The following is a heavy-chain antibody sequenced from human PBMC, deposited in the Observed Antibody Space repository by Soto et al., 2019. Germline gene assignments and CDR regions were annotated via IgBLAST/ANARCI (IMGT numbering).Heavy chain of an antibody. CDR3: ARAGSSGSYYFNY. J-gene: IGHJ4*02. V-gene: IGHV4-30-4*01. CDR1: GGSISSCDYY. D-gene: IGHD3-22*01. Sequence: SETLSLTCTVSGGSISSCDYYWNWIRQPPGKGLEWIGYIYYSGSTYYNPSLKSRVTISVDTSKNQFSLKLSSVTAADTAVYYCARAGSSGSYYFNYWGRETLVTVSS. CDR2: IYYSGST.